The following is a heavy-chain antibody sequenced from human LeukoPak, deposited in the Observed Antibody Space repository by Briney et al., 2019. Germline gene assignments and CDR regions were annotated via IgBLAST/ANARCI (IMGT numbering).Heavy chain of an antibody. CDR3: TTDPIYYYDRY. D-gene: IGHD3-22*01. CDR2: IKSKTDGGTT. V-gene: IGHV3-15*01. J-gene: IGHJ4*02. CDR1: GFTFSNAW. Sequence: GGPLRLSCAASGFTFSNAWMSWVRQAPGKGLECVGSIKSKTDGGTTDYAAPVKGRFTISRDDSKNTLYLQMNSLKTEDTAVYYCTTDPIYYYDRYWGQGTLVTVSS.